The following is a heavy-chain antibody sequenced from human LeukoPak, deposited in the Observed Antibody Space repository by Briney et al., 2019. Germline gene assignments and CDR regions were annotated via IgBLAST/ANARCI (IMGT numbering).Heavy chain of an antibody. CDR2: IKQDGSEE. Sequence: GGPLRLSCAASGFTFSDNWMSWVRQAPGKGLEWVANIKQDGSEEFYVDSVRGRFTISRDNPKNSLYLQMNSLSAADTAVYYCARPAVAGGAFDIWGRGTMVTVSS. CDR3: ARPAVAGGAFDI. V-gene: IGHV3-7*02. CDR1: GFTFSDNW. J-gene: IGHJ3*02. D-gene: IGHD6-19*01.